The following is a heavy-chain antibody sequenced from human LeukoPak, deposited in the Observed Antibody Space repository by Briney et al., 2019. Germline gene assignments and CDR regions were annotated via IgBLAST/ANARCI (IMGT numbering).Heavy chain of an antibody. CDR3: TYCSSTSCHFDY. CDR2: IIPILGIA. Sequence: SVKVSCKASGGTFSSYAISWVRQAPGQGFEWMGRIIPILGIANYAQKFQGRVTITADKSTSTAYMELSSLRSEDTAVYYCTYCSSTSCHFDYWGQGTLVTVSS. CDR1: GGTFSSYA. J-gene: IGHJ4*02. D-gene: IGHD2-2*01. V-gene: IGHV1-69*04.